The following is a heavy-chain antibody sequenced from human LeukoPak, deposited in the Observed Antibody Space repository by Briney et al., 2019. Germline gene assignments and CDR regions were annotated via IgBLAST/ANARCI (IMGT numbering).Heavy chain of an antibody. D-gene: IGHD6-6*01. CDR2: IYHSGST. CDR3: ARGGAARLHFQN. Sequence: SETLSLTCTVSGGSIRRSYFYWNWIRQPPGKGLEWIGYIYHSGSTNYNPSPQSRVTISVDTSKNQFSLNLNSVTAADTAVYYCARGGAARLHFQNWGQGTLVTVSS. J-gene: IGHJ1*01. V-gene: IGHV4-61*01. CDR1: GGSIRRSYFY.